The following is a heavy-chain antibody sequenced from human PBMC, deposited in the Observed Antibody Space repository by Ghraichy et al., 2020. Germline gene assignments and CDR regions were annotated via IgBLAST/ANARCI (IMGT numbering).Heavy chain of an antibody. V-gene: IGHV1-18*01. Sequence: ASVKVSCKASGYTFTNYGISWVRQAPGQGLEWMGWISAYNGDTNFAQKLQGRVTITTDTSVNTVYMELRSLRSDDTAVYYCARSPGSVVGRVDYWGQGTLVTVSS. D-gene: IGHD2-15*01. CDR1: GYTFTNYG. CDR3: ARSPGSVVGRVDY. J-gene: IGHJ4*02. CDR2: ISAYNGDT.